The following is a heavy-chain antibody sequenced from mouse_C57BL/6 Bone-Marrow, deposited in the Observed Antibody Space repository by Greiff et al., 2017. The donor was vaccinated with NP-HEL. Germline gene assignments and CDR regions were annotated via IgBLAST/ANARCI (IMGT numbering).Heavy chain of an antibody. J-gene: IGHJ1*03. V-gene: IGHV14-3*01. Sequence: VQLQQSVAELVRPGASVKLSCTASGFNIKNTYMHWVKQRPEQGLEWIGRIDPANGTTKYAPKFPGKATITADTPSNTAYLQLSSLTSEDTAIYYCARESPYYGSSYWYFDVWGTGTTVTVSS. CDR2: IDPANGTT. D-gene: IGHD1-1*01. CDR3: ARESPYYGSSYWYFDV. CDR1: GFNIKNTY.